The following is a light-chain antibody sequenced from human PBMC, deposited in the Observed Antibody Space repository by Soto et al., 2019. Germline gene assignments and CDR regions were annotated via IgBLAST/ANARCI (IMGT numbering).Light chain of an antibody. CDR1: QDISGY. CDR2: YAS. Sequence: DIQMTQSPSAMSASVGDRVTITCRASQDISGYLAWFQQKPGQAPKRLIYYASSLESGVPSRFSGSGSGTEFTLTISGLQPEDFATSYCLHHNTFPPFTFGQGTKLEIK. V-gene: IGKV1-17*03. J-gene: IGKJ2*01. CDR3: LHHNTFPPFT.